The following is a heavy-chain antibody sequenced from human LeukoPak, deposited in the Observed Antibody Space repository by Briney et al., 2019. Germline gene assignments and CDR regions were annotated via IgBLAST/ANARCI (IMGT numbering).Heavy chain of an antibody. CDR1: GDSVSSNSAT. J-gene: IGHJ4*02. CDR3: ARGNPRYFDY. CDR2: TYYRSKWYN. Sequence: SQTLSLTCAISGDSVSSNSATWNWIRQSPSRGLEWLGRTYYRSKWYNDSAVSVIGRIIINADTSKNQFSLQLNSVTPEDTAMYYCARGNPRYFDYWGQGTLVTVSS. V-gene: IGHV6-1*01.